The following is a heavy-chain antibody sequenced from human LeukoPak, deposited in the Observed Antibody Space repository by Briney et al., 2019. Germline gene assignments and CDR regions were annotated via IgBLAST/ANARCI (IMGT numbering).Heavy chain of an antibody. Sequence: SETLSLTCTVSGGSISSYYWSWIRQPAGKGLEWIGRIYTSGSTNYNPSLKSRVTISVDTSKNQFSLKLSSVTAADTAVYYCARHKSVVPAAPRSSWFDPWGQGTLVTVSS. J-gene: IGHJ5*02. CDR1: GGSISSYY. V-gene: IGHV4-4*07. CDR3: ARHKSVVPAAPRSSWFDP. CDR2: IYTSGST. D-gene: IGHD2-2*01.